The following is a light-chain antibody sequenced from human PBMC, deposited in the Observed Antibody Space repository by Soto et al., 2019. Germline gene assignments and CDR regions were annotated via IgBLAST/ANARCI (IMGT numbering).Light chain of an antibody. CDR1: QAISGW. Sequence: DIQMTQSPSSVSASVGDRVTITCRASQAISGWLAWYQQKPGKVPNLLIYAASHLHSGVPSRFSGSGSGTDFTLTISSLQPEDFATYFCQQANSFPFTFGPGTKVDMK. CDR2: AAS. V-gene: IGKV1-12*01. CDR3: QQANSFPFT. J-gene: IGKJ3*01.